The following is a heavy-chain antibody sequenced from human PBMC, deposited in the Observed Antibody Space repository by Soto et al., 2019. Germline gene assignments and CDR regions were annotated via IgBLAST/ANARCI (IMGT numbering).Heavy chain of an antibody. CDR1: GGSISSGGYY. CDR3: ARDNCSGGSCYEFDI. D-gene: IGHD2-15*01. CDR2: IYYSGST. V-gene: IGHV4-31*03. J-gene: IGHJ3*02. Sequence: SETLSLTCTVSGGSISSGGYYWSWIRQHPGKGLEWIGYIYYSGSTYYNPSLKSRVTISVDTSKNQFSLKLSSVTAADTAVYYCARDNCSGGSCYEFDIWGQGTMVTVSS.